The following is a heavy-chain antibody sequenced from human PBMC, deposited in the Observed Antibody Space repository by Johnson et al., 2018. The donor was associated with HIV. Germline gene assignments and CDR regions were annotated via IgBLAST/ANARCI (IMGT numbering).Heavy chain of an antibody. CDR3: SRDTYSSDACDI. D-gene: IGHD4-11*01. CDR1: GFTFSSYA. J-gene: IGHJ3*02. Sequence: QVQLVESGGGLVKPGGSLRLSCAASGFTFSSYAMHWVRQAPAKGLEWVAVISYDGSNKNYGDSVKGRFTISRDNSKNTLYLQMNRLSAEDTALYYCSRDTYSSDACDIWGQGTIVTVSS. CDR2: ISYDGSNK. V-gene: IGHV3-30*04.